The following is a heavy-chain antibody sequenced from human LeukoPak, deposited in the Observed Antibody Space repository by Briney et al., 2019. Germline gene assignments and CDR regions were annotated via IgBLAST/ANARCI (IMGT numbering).Heavy chain of an antibody. CDR3: ARSPYCGGDCYPAWGY. J-gene: IGHJ4*02. Sequence: GGSLRLSCAASGFTFSIYSMSWDRQAPGKGLEWVSYISSSNNTIYYADSVKGRFTISRDNAKNSLYLQMNSLRDEDTAVYYCARSPYCGGDCYPAWGYGAQGTPVTVSS. D-gene: IGHD2-21*02. CDR2: ISSSNNTI. V-gene: IGHV3-48*02. CDR1: GFTFSIYS.